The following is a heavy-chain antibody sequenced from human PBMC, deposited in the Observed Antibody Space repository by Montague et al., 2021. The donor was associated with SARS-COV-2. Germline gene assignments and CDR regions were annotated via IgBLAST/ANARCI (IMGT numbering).Heavy chain of an antibody. Sequence: SETLSLTCTVSGGSVRSYYWSWVRQPPGKGLEWIGYIYYSGSTNYNPSLNSRVTISIDTSKNQFSLKLSSVTAADTAVYFCARERGMKRWQGWWEFDSWGQGTLVTVSA. J-gene: IGHJ4*02. CDR3: ARERGMKRWQGWWEFDS. CDR1: GGSVRSYY. CDR2: IYYSGST. D-gene: IGHD1-26*01. V-gene: IGHV4-59*02.